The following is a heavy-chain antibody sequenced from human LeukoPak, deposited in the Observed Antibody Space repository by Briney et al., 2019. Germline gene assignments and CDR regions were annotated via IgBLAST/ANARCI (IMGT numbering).Heavy chain of an antibody. CDR1: GFTFSSYA. CDR2: ISYDGSNK. D-gene: IGHD5-18*01. Sequence: GGSLRLSCAASGFTFSSYAMHWVRQAPGKGLEWVAVISYDGSNKYYADSVKGRFTISRDNAKNSLYLQMNSLRAEDTAVYYCARQYSYGSRAFDYWGQGTLVTVSS. V-gene: IGHV3-30-3*01. CDR3: ARQYSYGSRAFDY. J-gene: IGHJ4*02.